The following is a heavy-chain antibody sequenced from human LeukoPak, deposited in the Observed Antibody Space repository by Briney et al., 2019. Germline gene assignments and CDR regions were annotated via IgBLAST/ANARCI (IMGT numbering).Heavy chain of an antibody. D-gene: IGHD5-24*01. Sequence: GGSLRLSCAASGFTFSSYGMHWGRQAPGKGLEWVAVIWYDGSNKYYADSVKGRFTISRDNSKNTLYLQMNSLRAEDTAVYYCARGAGYRPRSWFDPWGQGTLVTVSS. CDR1: GFTFSSYG. V-gene: IGHV3-33*08. J-gene: IGHJ5*02. CDR3: ARGAGYRPRSWFDP. CDR2: IWYDGSNK.